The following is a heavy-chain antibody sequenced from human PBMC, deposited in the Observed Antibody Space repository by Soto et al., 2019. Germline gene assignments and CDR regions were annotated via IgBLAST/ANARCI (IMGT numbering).Heavy chain of an antibody. CDR1: GRSISSGDYY. CDR3: ARDATRYYDSSGYFRSHAFDI. CDR2: IYYSGST. Sequence: PSETLSLTCTVSGRSISSGDYYWSWIRQPPGKGLEWIGYIYYSGSTYYNPSLKSRVTISVDTSKNQFSLKLSSVTAADTAVYYCARDATRYYDSSGYFRSHAFDIWGQGTMVTVPS. J-gene: IGHJ3*02. D-gene: IGHD3-22*01. V-gene: IGHV4-30-4*01.